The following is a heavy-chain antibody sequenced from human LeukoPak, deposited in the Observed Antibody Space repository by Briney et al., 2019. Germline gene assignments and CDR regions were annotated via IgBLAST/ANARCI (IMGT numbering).Heavy chain of an antibody. D-gene: IGHD2-8*02. J-gene: IGHJ6*03. CDR1: GFTFSSYS. V-gene: IGHV3-21*01. CDR2: ISSSSSYI. Sequence: GRSLRLSCVASGFTFSSYSMNWVRQAPGKGLEWVSSISSSSSYIYYADSVKGRFTISRDNAKNSLYLQMNSLRAEDTAVYYCARDLVAVYYYMDVWGKGTTVTVSS. CDR3: ARDLVAVYYYMDV.